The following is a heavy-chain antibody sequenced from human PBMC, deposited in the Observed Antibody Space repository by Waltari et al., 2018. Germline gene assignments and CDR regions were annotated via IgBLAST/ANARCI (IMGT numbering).Heavy chain of an antibody. CDR3: ARDQSYTAETGNYYFDY. CDR2: INPRGGST. CDR1: GYTFTSYY. J-gene: IGHJ4*02. D-gene: IGHD2-2*02. V-gene: IGHV1-46*01. Sequence: QVQLVQSGAEVKKPGASVKVSCKASGYTFTSYYMHWVRQAPGQGLEGMGIINPRGGSTSYAQKFQGRVTMTRDTSTSTGYMELSSLRSEDTAVYYCARDQSYTAETGNYYFDYWGQGTLVTVSS.